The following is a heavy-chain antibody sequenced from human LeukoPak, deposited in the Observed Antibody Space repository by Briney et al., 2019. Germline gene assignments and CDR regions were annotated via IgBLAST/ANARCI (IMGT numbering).Heavy chain of an antibody. J-gene: IGHJ4*02. CDR3: ARGPVYSNYVGY. CDR1: GYTFTGYY. CDR2: INPNSGGT. D-gene: IGHD4-11*01. Sequence: ASVKVSCKASGYTFTGYYIHWVRQAPGQGLEWMGWINPNSGGTNYAQKFQGRVTMTRDTSISTAYMELSRLRSDDTAVYYCARGPVYSNYVGYWGQGALVTVSS. V-gene: IGHV1-2*02.